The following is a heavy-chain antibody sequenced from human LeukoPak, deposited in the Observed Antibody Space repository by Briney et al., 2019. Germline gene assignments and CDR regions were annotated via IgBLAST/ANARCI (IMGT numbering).Heavy chain of an antibody. J-gene: IGHJ4*02. V-gene: IGHV4-39*07. CDR3: ARVFGRWLQSYFDY. CDR1: GGSISSSSYY. CDR2: IYYSGST. D-gene: IGHD5-24*01. Sequence: SETLSLTCTVSGGSISSSSYYWGWIRQPPGKGLGWIGSIYYSGSTYYNPSLKSRVTISVDTSKNQFSLKLSSVTAADTAVYYCARVFGRWLQSYFDYWGQGTLVTVSS.